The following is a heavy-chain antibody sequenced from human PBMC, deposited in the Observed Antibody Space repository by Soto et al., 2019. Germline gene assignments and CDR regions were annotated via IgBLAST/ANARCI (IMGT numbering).Heavy chain of an antibody. CDR1: GFTFSSYS. CDR2: ISSSSSTI. D-gene: IGHD4-17*01. V-gene: IGHV3-48*01. Sequence: EVQLVESGGGLVQPGGSLRLSCAASGFTFSSYSMNWVRQAPGKGLEWVSYISSSSSTIYYADSVKGRFTISRDNAKNSLYLQMNSLRAEDTAVYYCARDERATVTTGWGQGTLVTVSS. J-gene: IGHJ4*02. CDR3: ARDERATVTTG.